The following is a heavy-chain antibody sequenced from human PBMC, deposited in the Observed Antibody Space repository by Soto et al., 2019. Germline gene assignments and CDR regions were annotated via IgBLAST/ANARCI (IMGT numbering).Heavy chain of an antibody. V-gene: IGHV3-7*01. J-gene: IGHJ3*02. CDR2: IKQDGTEK. CDR1: GFTFSRHW. Sequence: PGGSLRLSCAASGFTFSRHWMNWVRQAPGKGLEWVANIKQDGTEKNYVDSVKGRFTISRDNAKNSLYLQMDSLRAEDTAVYFCARGDTPMITGMDSFDIWGQGTLVTVSS. CDR3: ARGDTPMITGMDSFDI. D-gene: IGHD5-18*01.